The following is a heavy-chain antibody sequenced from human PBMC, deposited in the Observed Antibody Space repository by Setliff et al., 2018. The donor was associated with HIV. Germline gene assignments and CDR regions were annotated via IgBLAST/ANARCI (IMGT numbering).Heavy chain of an antibody. J-gene: IGHJ4*02. Sequence: SETLSLTCSVSGGSISSGGHYWNWIHQHPGRGLEWIGYISNSGSTYYNPSLKGRLTISVDPSKNHFSLNLTSVTAADTAVYYCARVPSGLWFGKWGNWGQGTLVTVSS. D-gene: IGHD3-10*01. CDR1: GGSISSGGHY. CDR3: ARVPSGLWFGKWGN. CDR2: ISNSGST. V-gene: IGHV4-31*03.